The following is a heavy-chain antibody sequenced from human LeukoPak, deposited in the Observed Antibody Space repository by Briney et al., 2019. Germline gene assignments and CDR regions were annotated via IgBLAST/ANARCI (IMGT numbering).Heavy chain of an antibody. D-gene: IGHD3-10*01. CDR3: ARAGRYVVRGVDGNMDV. V-gene: IGHV3-48*03. CDR1: GFTFSSYE. J-gene: IGHJ6*03. CDR2: ISSGGSTI. Sequence: QPGGSLRLSCAASGFTFSSYEMNWVRQAPGKGLEWVSYISSGGSTIYYADSVKGRFTISRDNAKNSLYLQMNSLRAEDTAVYYCARAGRYVVRGVDGNMDVWGKGTTVTVSS.